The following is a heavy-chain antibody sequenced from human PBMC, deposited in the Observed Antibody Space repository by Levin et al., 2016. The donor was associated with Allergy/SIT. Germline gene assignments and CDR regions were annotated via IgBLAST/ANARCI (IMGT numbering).Heavy chain of an antibody. D-gene: IGHD3-22*01. CDR2: INHSGST. Sequence: SETLSLTCAVYGGSFSGYYWSWIRQPPGKGLEWIGEINHSGSTNYNPSLKSRVTISVDTSKNQFSLKLSSVTAADTAVYYCARVIGGYGSDAFDIWGQGTMVTVSS. CDR3: ARVIGGYGSDAFDI. V-gene: IGHV4-34*01. CDR1: GGSFSGYY. J-gene: IGHJ3*02.